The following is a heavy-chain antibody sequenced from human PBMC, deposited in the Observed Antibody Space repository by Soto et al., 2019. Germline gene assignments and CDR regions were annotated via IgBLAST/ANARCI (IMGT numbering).Heavy chain of an antibody. CDR3: ARDLISTGYIDY. CDR2: INHSGST. Sequence: PSETLSLTCAVYGGSFSGYYWSWIRQPPGKGLEWIGEINHSGSTNYNPSLKSRVTLSLDTSRNQLSLKSNSVTAADTAVYYCARDLISTGYIDYWGQGTLVTVSS. D-gene: IGHD3-9*01. V-gene: IGHV4-34*01. CDR1: GGSFSGYY. J-gene: IGHJ4*02.